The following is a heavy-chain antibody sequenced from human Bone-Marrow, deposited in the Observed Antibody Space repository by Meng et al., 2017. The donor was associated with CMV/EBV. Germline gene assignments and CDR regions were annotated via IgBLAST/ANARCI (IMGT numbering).Heavy chain of an antibody. J-gene: IGHJ6*02. D-gene: IGHD2-2*01. CDR1: GYTFTSYY. CDR2: INPSGGST. Sequence: ASVKVSCKASGYTFTSYYMHWVRQAPGQGLEWMGIINPSGGSTSYAQKFQGRVTMTRDTSTSTVYMELSSLRSEDTAVYYCARDFRHTSIVVVPAAMAADYYYGMDVWGQGTTVTVS. V-gene: IGHV1-46*01. CDR3: ARDFRHTSIVVVPAAMAADYYYGMDV.